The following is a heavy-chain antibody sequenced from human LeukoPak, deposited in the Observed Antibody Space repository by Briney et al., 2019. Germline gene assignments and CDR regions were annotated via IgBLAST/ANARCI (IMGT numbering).Heavy chain of an antibody. V-gene: IGHV4-34*01. CDR1: GGSFSGYY. Sequence: SETLSLTCAVYGGSFSGYYWSWLRQPPGKGLERMGEINHSGSTNYNPSLKSRVTISVDTSKTQFSLKLSSVTAADTAVYYCARVEYWIRGVIDYWGQGTLVTVSS. D-gene: IGHD3-10*01. J-gene: IGHJ4*02. CDR2: INHSGST. CDR3: ARVEYWIRGVIDY.